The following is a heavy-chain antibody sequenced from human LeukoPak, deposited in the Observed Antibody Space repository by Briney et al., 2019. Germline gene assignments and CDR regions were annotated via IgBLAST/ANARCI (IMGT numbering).Heavy chain of an antibody. J-gene: IGHJ4*02. Sequence: SVKVSCKASGGTFSSYAISWVRQAPGQGLEWMGRIIPILGIANYAQKFQGRVTITSDKSTSTAYMELSSLRSEDTAVYYCARGRGYCSGGSCYSGYWGQGTLVTVSS. CDR1: GGTFSSYA. CDR3: ARGRGYCSGGSCYSGY. D-gene: IGHD2-15*01. V-gene: IGHV1-69*04. CDR2: IIPILGIA.